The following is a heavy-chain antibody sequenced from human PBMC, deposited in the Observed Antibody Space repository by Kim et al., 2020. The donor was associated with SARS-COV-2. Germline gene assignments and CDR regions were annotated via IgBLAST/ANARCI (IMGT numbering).Heavy chain of an antibody. J-gene: IGHJ4*02. CDR1: GFTFSSYA. D-gene: IGHD4-17*01. CDR2: ISYDGSNK. Sequence: GGSLRLSCAASGFTFSSYAMHWVRQAPGKGLEWVAVISYDGSNKYYADSVKGRFTISRDNSKNTLYLQMNSLRAEDTAVYYCARDLSDYGDQTVFDYWGQGTLVTVSS. V-gene: IGHV3-30*04. CDR3: ARDLSDYGDQTVFDY.